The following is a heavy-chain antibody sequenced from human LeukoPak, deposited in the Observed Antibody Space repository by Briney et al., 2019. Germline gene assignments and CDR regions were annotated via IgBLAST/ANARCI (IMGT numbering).Heavy chain of an antibody. CDR2: IEGDGSTT. V-gene: IGHV3-74*01. J-gene: IGHJ5*02. CDR1: GFTFSGYW. D-gene: IGHD1/OR15-1a*01. CDR3: ARDPRNKGFDP. Sequence: PGGSLRLPCAASGFTFSGYWMHWVRQAPGKGLVWVSCIEGDGSTTRYADSVKGRFTISRDNAKNTLFLEMNSLRAEDTAVYYCARDPRNKGFDPWGQGTLVTVSS.